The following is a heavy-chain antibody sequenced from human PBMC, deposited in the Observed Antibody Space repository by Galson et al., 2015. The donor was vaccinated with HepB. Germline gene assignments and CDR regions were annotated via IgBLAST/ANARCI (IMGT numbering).Heavy chain of an antibody. CDR2: ISSNGGST. V-gene: IGHV3-64D*06. Sequence: SLRLSCAASGFTFSSYAMHWVRQAPGKGLEYVSAISSNGGSTYYADSVKGRFTISRDNSKNTLYLQMSSLRAEDTAVYYCVKLEDSSSWTGPFDYWGQGTLVTVSS. J-gene: IGHJ4*02. CDR1: GFTFSSYA. CDR3: VKLEDSSSWTGPFDY. D-gene: IGHD6-13*01.